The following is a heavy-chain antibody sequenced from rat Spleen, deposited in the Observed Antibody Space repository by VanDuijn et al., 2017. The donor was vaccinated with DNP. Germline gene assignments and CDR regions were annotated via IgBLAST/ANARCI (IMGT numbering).Heavy chain of an antibody. CDR2: ISYEGSST. J-gene: IGHJ3*01. CDR3: ARHDYGYNRNWFAY. D-gene: IGHD1-9*01. V-gene: IGHV5-7*01. Sequence: EVQLVESGGGSVQPGRSLKLSCAASGFTFSDYNMAWVRQAPKKGLEWVATISYEGSSTYYRDSVKGRVTISRDNAENAQYLQMDSLRSEDTATYYCARHDYGYNRNWFAYWGQGTLVTVSS. CDR1: GFTFSDYN.